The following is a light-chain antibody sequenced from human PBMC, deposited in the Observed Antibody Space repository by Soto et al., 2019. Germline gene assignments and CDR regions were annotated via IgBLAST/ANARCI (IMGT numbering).Light chain of an antibody. V-gene: IGKV3-20*01. Sequence: EIVLTPSPGTLFLSPGERATLSCRASQSVTGSYLAWYQQKPGQAPRLLIYGASSRASGIPDRFSGSGSGTDFTLTISRLEPEDFAVYYCQQYGSSPQVTYGSGNKVDI. CDR2: GAS. CDR1: QSVTGSY. J-gene: IGKJ3*01. CDR3: QQYGSSPQVT.